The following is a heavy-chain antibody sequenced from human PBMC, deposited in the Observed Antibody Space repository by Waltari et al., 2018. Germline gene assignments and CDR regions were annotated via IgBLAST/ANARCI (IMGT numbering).Heavy chain of an antibody. Sequence: EVXLVESGGGXVQPGGSXRLSCAASGFNFSRYSMNWVRQAPGKXLEWISYVXYXSSPKHYAXSVEGRFTXSRDNAKNSLYLQMNSLXAEDTAVYYXXTSAXXXXGQGTTVAVSS. J-gene: IGHJ6*02. CDR3: XTSAXXX. CDR2: VXYXSSPK. CDR1: GFNFSRYS. V-gene: IGHV3-48*01.